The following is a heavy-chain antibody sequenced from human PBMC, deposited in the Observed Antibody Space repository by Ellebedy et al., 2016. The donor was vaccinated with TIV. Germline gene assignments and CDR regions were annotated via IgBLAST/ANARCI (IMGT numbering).Heavy chain of an antibody. CDR1: GASITHPNHF. CDR2: TYYSGSA. J-gene: IGHJ4*02. Sequence: SETLSLXXTVSGASITHPNHFWTWIRQLPGTGLEWIGYTYYSGSASYNPSLKSRVTISVDTSKNQFSLKLRSVTAADTAVYYCARGYGLGYYFDYWGQGTLVTVSS. CDR3: ARGYGLGYYFDY. D-gene: IGHD4-17*01. V-gene: IGHV4-31*03.